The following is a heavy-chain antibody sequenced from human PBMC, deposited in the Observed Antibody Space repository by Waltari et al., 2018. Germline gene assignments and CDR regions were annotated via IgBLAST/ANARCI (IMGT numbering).Heavy chain of an antibody. CDR1: GYPHPSLT. CDR3: ARSSASFGHYYYVGMDV. CDR2: SNTASGKT. Sequence: VHFVQSGADVKKTGAPLGLSCKIFGYPHPSLTLIWGLQAPGQRLEWMAWSNTASGKTQYSEKFQGRVTLTTDTAATTVFLDVSSLRTEDTAVYYCARSSASFGHYYYVGMDVWGQGTSVTVSS. D-gene: IGHD3-3*01. J-gene: IGHJ6*02. V-gene: IGHV1-3*04.